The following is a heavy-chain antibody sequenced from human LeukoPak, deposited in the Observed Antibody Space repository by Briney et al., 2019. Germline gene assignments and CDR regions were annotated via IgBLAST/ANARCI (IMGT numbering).Heavy chain of an antibody. CDR1: GYTFSSYA. Sequence: ASVKVSCKASGYTFSSYAISWVRQAPGQGLEWMGWITTYNGKTNYAQKLQGRVTMTTDTSTSTAYMELRSLRSDDTAVYYCARLGSPIYYYYIDVWGKGTTVTVSS. J-gene: IGHJ6*03. CDR2: ITTYNGKT. CDR3: ARLGSPIYYYYIDV. V-gene: IGHV1-18*01. D-gene: IGHD1-26*01.